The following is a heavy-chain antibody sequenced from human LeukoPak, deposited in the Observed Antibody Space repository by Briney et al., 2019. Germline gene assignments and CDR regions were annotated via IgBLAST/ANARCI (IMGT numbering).Heavy chain of an antibody. J-gene: IGHJ4*02. D-gene: IGHD6-6*01. CDR3: ARDPGIAARGAFDY. CDR1: GGTFSSYA. CDR2: IIPIFGTA. Sequence: VASVKVSCKASGGTFSSYAISWVRQAPGQGLEWMGWIIPIFGTANYAQKFQGRVTITTDESTSTAYMELSRLRSEDTAVYYCARDPGIAARGAFDYWGQGTLVTVSS. V-gene: IGHV1-69*05.